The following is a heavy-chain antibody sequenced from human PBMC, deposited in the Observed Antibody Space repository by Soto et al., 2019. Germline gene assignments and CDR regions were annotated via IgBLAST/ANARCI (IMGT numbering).Heavy chain of an antibody. CDR3: ARAGGYCSSTSCPFDY. CDR1: GGTFSSYA. Sequence: VKVSCKASGGTFSSYAISWVRQAPGQGLEWMGGIIPIFGTANYAQKFQGRVTITADESTSTAYMELSSLRSEDTAVYYCARAGGYCSSTSCPFDYWGQGTLVTVSS. J-gene: IGHJ4*02. CDR2: IIPIFGTA. V-gene: IGHV1-69*13. D-gene: IGHD2-2*03.